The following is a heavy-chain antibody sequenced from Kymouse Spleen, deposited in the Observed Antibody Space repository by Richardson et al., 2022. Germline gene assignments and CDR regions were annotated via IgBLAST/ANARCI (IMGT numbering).Heavy chain of an antibody. CDR3: ARGENDSFFDY. Sequence: QVQLQQWGAGLLKPSETLSLTCAVYGGSFSGYYWSWIRQPPGKGLEWIGEINHSGSTNYNPSLKSRVTISVDTSKNQFSLKLSSVTAADTAVYYCARGENDSFFDYWGQGTLVTVSS. CDR1: GGSFSGYY. D-gene: IGHD1-1*01,IGHD1-20*01. J-gene: IGHJ4*02. V-gene: IGHV4-34*01. CDR2: INHSGST.